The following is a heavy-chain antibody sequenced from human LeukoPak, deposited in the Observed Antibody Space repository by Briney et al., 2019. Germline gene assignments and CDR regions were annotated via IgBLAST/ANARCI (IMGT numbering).Heavy chain of an antibody. CDR3: ARVSVYYDSSGYTKVEDAFDI. CDR2: IYYSGST. J-gene: IGHJ3*02. D-gene: IGHD3-22*01. V-gene: IGHV4-59*01. Sequence: SETLSLTCTVFGGSISSYYWSWIRQPPGNGLEWIGYIYYSGSTNYNPSLKSRVTISVDTSKNQFSLKLSSVTAADTAVYYCARVSVYYDSSGYTKVEDAFDIWGQGTMVTVSS. CDR1: GGSISSYY.